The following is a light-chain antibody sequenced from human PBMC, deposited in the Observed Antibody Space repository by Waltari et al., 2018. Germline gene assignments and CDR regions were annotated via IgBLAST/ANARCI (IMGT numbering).Light chain of an antibody. CDR3: MQGTHWPWT. CDR1: QSLVHSDGNTY. Sequence: VVMTQSPLSLPVPLGQPASISCRSSQSLVHSDGNTYLNWFQQRPGQSPRRLFYRVSNRDSGVPDRFSGSGSGTDFTLKITRVEAEDVGVYYCMQGTHWPWTFGQGTKVEIK. CDR2: RVS. V-gene: IGKV2-30*02. J-gene: IGKJ1*01.